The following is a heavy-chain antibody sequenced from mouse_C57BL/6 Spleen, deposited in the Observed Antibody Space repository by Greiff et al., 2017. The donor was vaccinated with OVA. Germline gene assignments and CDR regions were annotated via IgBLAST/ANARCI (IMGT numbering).Heavy chain of an antibody. D-gene: IGHD3-2*02. Sequence: QVQLKQSGPELVKPGASVKISCKASGYSFTSYYIHWVKQRPGQGLEWIGWIYPGSGNTKYNEKFKGKATLTADTSSSTAYMQLSSLTSEDSAVYYCARDSSGYGAYWGQGTLVTVSA. V-gene: IGHV1-66*01. CDR2: IYPGSGNT. CDR1: GYSFTSYY. CDR3: ARDSSGYGAY. J-gene: IGHJ3*01.